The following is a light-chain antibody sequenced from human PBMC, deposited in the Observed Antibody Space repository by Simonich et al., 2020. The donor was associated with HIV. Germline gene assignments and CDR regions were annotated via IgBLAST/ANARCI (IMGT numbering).Light chain of an antibody. Sequence: DIVMTQSPDSLAVSLGERATINCKSSQSVLYSSSNKNDLAWYQQKPGQPPKLIIYWASTRESGVPDRFSGSGSGTDFTLTISSLQAEDVAVYYCQQYYSTPFTFGPGTKVDIK. CDR1: QSVLYSSSNKND. CDR3: QQYYSTPFT. V-gene: IGKV4-1*01. J-gene: IGKJ3*01. CDR2: WAS.